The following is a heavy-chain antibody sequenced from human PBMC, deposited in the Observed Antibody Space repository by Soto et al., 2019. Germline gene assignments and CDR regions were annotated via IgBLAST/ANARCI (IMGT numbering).Heavy chain of an antibody. CDR2: IYYSGNT. J-gene: IGHJ3*02. Sequence: QVQLQESGPGLVKPSDTLSLTCAVSGYSISSSDWWAWVRQPPGKGLEWIGYIYYSGNTFYNPSLQSRVTMSVDTSKNQFSLKLRSVTAVDTAIYYCASKYSRGAFDIWGQGTMVTVSS. V-gene: IGHV4-28*01. CDR3: ASKYSRGAFDI. D-gene: IGHD2-15*01. CDR1: GYSISSSDW.